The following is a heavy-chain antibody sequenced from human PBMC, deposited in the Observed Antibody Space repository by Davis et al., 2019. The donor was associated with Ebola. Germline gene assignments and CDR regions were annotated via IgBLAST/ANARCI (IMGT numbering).Heavy chain of an antibody. J-gene: IGHJ6*02. D-gene: IGHD6-6*01. CDR2: INHSGST. V-gene: IGHV4-34*01. CDR3: ARAMYSSSWGPHYYYYYYGMDV. CDR1: GGSFSGYY. Sequence: PSETLSLTCAVYGGSFSGYYWSWIRQPPGKGLEWIGEINHSGSTNYNPSLKSRVTISVDTSKNQFSLKLSSVTAADTAVYYCARAMYSSSWGPHYYYYYYGMDVWGQGTTVTVSS.